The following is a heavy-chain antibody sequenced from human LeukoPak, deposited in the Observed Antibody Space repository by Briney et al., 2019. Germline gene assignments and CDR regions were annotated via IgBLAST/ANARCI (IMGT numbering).Heavy chain of an antibody. V-gene: IGHV4-39*01. CDR2: VYYSGTT. CDR1: GASISSSSYY. J-gene: IGHJ4*02. D-gene: IGHD2-15*01. CDR3: ARHLRTGLPYYFGY. Sequence: PSETLSLTCTVSGASISSSSYYWGWIRQPPGKGLEWIGSVYYSGTTYFNPSLKSRVTISVDTSKDQFSLKLSSVTAADTAVYYCARHLRTGLPYYFGYWGQGTLVTVSS.